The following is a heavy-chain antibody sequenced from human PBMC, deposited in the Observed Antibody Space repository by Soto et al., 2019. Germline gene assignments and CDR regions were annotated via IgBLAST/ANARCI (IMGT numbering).Heavy chain of an antibody. CDR1: GFTSGYFS. Sequence: PGGSLRLSCATSGFTSGYFSISWVRQAPGRGLEWVGFIRSKDYGGTTEYAASVKGRFAISRDDSTGIAYLQMNSLKIEDTAVYYCTREIPYFDSWGQGTLVTVSS. CDR2: IRSKDYGGTT. V-gene: IGHV3-49*02. CDR3: TREIPYFDS. J-gene: IGHJ4*02.